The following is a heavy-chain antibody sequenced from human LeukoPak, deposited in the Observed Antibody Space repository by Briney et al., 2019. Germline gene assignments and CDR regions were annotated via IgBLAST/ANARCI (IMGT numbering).Heavy chain of an antibody. J-gene: IGHJ4*02. CDR3: ARDSPRTTRDY. CDR2: ISSSSSYV. CDR1: GFTFSSYS. D-gene: IGHD1-1*01. Sequence: GGSLRLSCAASGFTFSSYSMNWVRQAPGKGLEWVSSISSSSSYVYYADSVKGRFTISRDNAKNSLYLQMNSLRAEDTAVYYCARDSPRTTRDYWGQGTLVTVSS. V-gene: IGHV3-21*01.